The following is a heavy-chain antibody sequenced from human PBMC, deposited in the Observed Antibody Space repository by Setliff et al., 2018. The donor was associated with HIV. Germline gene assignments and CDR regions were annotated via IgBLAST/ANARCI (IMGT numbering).Heavy chain of an antibody. J-gene: IGHJ4*02. CDR3: AKDPFLRQAVPGGVDY. D-gene: IGHD6-19*01. CDR1: GFSFSSYA. V-gene: IGHV3-23*01. CDR2: ISGNGDST. Sequence: GGSLRLSCAASGFSFSSYAMSWVRQAPGKGLEWVSGISGNGDSTYYADSVKGRFTISRDNSKNTLFLQVNSLRAEDTAVYYCAKDPFLRQAVPGGVDYWGQGTLVTVSS.